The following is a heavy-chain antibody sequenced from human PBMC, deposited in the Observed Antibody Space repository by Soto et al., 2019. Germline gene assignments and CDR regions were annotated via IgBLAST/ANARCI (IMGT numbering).Heavy chain of an antibody. CDR2: ISHSGST. V-gene: IGHV4-31*03. D-gene: IGHD5-18*01. CDR3: AREYTYGSNFFDC. J-gene: IGHJ4*02. CDR1: GGSISSAAYY. Sequence: SETLSLTCTVSGGSISSAAYYWSWIRQHPGKGLEWIGYISHSGSTYYTPSLKSRVLISADTSKNQFSVNLTSVTAADTAVYYCAREYTYGSNFFDCWGQGARVTVSS.